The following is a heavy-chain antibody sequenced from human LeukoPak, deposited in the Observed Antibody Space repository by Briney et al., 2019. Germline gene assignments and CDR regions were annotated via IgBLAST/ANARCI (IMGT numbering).Heavy chain of an antibody. CDR2: INPNSGGT. J-gene: IGHJ4*02. D-gene: IGHD2-15*01. Sequence: ASVKGSCKASGYTFTGYYMHWVRQAPGQGLEWMGWINPNSGGTNYAQKFQGRVTMTRDTSISTAYMELSRLRSDDTAVYYCARVAERNGYCSGGSCYLDYWGQGTLVTVSS. CDR3: ARVAERNGYCSGGSCYLDY. CDR1: GYTFTGYY. V-gene: IGHV1-2*02.